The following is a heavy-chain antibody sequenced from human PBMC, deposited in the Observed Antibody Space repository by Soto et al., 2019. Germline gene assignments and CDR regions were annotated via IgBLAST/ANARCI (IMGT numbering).Heavy chain of an antibody. CDR3: ATGGGYGDYGGEVRFDP. J-gene: IGHJ5*02. Sequence: ASVKVSCKVSGYTLTELSMHWVRQAPGKGLEWMGGFDPEDGETIYAQKFQGRVTMTEDTSTDTAYMELSSLRSEDTAVYYCATGGGYGDYGGEVRFDPWGQGTLVTVSS. D-gene: IGHD4-17*01. CDR1: GYTLTELS. V-gene: IGHV1-24*01. CDR2: FDPEDGET.